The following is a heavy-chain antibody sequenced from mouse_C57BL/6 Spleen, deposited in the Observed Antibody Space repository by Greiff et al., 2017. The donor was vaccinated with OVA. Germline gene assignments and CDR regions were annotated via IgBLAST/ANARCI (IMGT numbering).Heavy chain of an antibody. V-gene: IGHV1-15*01. J-gene: IGHJ2*01. CDR3: TRWGYYDDY. Sequence: LVESGAELVRPGASVTLSCKASGYTFTDYEMHWVKQTPVHGLEWIGAIDPETGGTAYNQKFKGKAILTADKSSSTAYMELRSLTSEDSAVYYCTRWGYYDDYWGQGTTLTVSS. CDR2: IDPETGGT. D-gene: IGHD2-3*01. CDR1: GYTFTDYE.